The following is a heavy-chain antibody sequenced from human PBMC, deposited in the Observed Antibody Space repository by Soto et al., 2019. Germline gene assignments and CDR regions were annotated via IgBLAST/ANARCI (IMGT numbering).Heavy chain of an antibody. CDR2: IIPIFGTA. CDR1: GGTFSSYA. Sequence: GASVKVSCKASGGTFSSYAISWVRQAPGQGLEWMGGIIPIFGTANYAQKFQGRVTITADESTSTAYMELSSLRSEDTAVYYCATLTTVTTSADLGYWGQGTLVTVSS. V-gene: IGHV1-69*13. D-gene: IGHD4-4*01. CDR3: ATLTTVTTSADLGY. J-gene: IGHJ4*02.